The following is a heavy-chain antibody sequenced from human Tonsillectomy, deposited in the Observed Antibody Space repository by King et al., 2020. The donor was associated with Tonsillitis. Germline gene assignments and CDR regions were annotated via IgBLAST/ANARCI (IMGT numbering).Heavy chain of an antibody. V-gene: IGHV3-15*01. CDR3: TTKKLDRRMTTDY. CDR1: GFTFSNAW. J-gene: IGHJ4*02. Sequence: VQLVESGGGLVKPGGSLRLSCAASGFTFSNAWMSWVRQAPGKGLEWVGRIKSKTDGGTTDYAAPVKGRFTISRDDSKNTLYLQMNSLKTEDTAVYYCTTKKLDRRMTTDYWGQGTLVTVSS. CDR2: IKSKTDGGTT. D-gene: IGHD1-1*01.